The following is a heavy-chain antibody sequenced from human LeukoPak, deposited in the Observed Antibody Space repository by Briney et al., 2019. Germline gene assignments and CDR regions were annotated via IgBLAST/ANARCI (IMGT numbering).Heavy chain of an antibody. CDR3: ARHAGDGYYYYMDV. CDR2: IYYSGST. CDR1: GGSISSSSYY. J-gene: IGHJ6*03. Sequence: KTSETLSLTCTVSGGSISSSSYYWGWIRQPPGKGLEWIGSIYYSGSTYYNPSLKSRVTISVDTSKNQYSLKLSSVTAADTAVYYCARHAGDGYYYYMDVWGKGTTVTISS. V-gene: IGHV4-39*01.